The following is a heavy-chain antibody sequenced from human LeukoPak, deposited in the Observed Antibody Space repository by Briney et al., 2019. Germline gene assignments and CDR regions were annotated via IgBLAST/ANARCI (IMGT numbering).Heavy chain of an antibody. CDR3: ARGDGYNYAYFDY. CDR1: GGSFSGYY. V-gene: IGHV4-34*01. Sequence: SETLSLTYAVYGGSFSGYYWSWIRQPPGKGLEWIGEINHSGSTNYNPSLKSRVTISVDTSKNQFSLKLSSVTAADTAVYYCARGDGYNYAYFDYWGQGTLVTVSS. CDR2: INHSGST. J-gene: IGHJ4*02. D-gene: IGHD5-24*01.